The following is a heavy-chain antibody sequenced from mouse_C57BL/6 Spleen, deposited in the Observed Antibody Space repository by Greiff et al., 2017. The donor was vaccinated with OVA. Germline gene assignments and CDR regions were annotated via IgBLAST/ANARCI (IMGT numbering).Heavy chain of an antibody. V-gene: IGHV1-19*01. CDR2: INPYNGGT. CDR3: ARPEGEEYDWYFDV. CDR1: GYTFTDYY. J-gene: IGHJ1*03. Sequence: DVQLQESGPVLVKPGASVKMSCKASGYTFTDYYMNWVKQSHGKSLEWIGVINPYNGGTSYNQKFKGKATLTVDKSSSTAYMELNSLTSEDSAVYYCARPEGEEYDWYFDVWGTGTTVTVSS. D-gene: IGHD2-10*02.